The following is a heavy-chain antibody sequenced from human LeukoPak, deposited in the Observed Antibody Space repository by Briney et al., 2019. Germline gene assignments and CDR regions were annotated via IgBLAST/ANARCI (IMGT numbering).Heavy chain of an antibody. J-gene: IGHJ5*02. Sequence: GESLKISCKGSGYTFTNYWIGWVRQMPGKGLEWMGIIYPGDSDTRYSPSFQGQVTISADKSITTAYLQWSSLKASDTAVYYCARHEGVAGITGTTDWFDPWGQGTLVTVSS. V-gene: IGHV5-51*01. CDR3: ARHEGVAGITGTTDWFDP. CDR1: GYTFTNYW. CDR2: IYPGDSDT. D-gene: IGHD1-20*01.